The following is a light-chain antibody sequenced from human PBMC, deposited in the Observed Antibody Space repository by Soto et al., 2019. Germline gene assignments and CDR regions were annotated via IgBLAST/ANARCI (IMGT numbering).Light chain of an antibody. V-gene: IGKV3-20*01. J-gene: IGKJ1*01. CDR2: GVS. CDR1: QSVGDTF. CDR3: GQFVSSPPRT. Sequence: EIVLTQSPGTLSLSPGEKATLSCGASQSVGDTFLAWYQQKPGLAPRLLIYGVSNRDTGIPDRFSGSGSGTDFILTISRLEPEDFALYYCGQFVSSPPRTFGQGTKVEIK.